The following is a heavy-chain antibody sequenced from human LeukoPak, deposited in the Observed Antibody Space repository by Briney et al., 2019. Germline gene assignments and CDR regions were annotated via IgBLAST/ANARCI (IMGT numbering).Heavy chain of an antibody. V-gene: IGHV4-59*08. CDR2: IYYSGST. J-gene: IGHJ5*02. Sequence: SETLSLTCTVSGGSISSYYWSWIRQPPGKGLEWIGYIYYSGSTNYNPSLKSRVTISVDTSKNQFSLKLSSVTAADTAVYYCARPGDSSVYLFAPWGQGTLVTVSS. CDR3: ARPGDSSVYLFAP. CDR1: GGSISSYY. D-gene: IGHD3-22*01.